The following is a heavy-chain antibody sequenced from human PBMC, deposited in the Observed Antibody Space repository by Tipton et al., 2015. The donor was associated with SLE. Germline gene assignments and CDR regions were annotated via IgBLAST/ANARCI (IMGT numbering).Heavy chain of an antibody. CDR3: ARAYCSSTSCYTRDWYFDL. V-gene: IGHV3-30*02. J-gene: IGHJ2*01. CDR2: IRYDGSNK. Sequence: SLRLSCAASGFTFSSYGMHWVRQAPGKGLEWVAFIRYDGSNKYYADSVKGRFTISRDNSKNTLYLQMNSLRAEDTAVYYCARAYCSSTSCYTRDWYFDLWGRGTLVTVSS. D-gene: IGHD2-2*02. CDR1: GFTFSSYG.